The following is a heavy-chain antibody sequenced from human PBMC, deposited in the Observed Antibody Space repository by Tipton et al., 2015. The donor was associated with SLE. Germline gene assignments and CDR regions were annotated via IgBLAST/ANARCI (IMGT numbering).Heavy chain of an antibody. J-gene: IGHJ4*02. CDR2: ISESGDT. V-gene: IGHV4-31*03. Sequence: TLSLTCTVSGGSISSGDYFWSWIRQHPGRGLEWIGCISESGDTYYNPSLKSRLTMSVDTSENRFSLKLSSVTAADTAVYYCARCYYDSSGPFDYWGQGTLVTVSS. CDR3: ARCYYDSSGPFDY. CDR1: GGSISSGDYF. D-gene: IGHD3-22*01.